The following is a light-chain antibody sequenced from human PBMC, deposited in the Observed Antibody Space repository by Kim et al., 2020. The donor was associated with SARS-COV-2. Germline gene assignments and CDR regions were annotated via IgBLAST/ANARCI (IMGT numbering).Light chain of an antibody. CDR1: QSISSD. V-gene: IGKV1-39*01. CDR3: QQSYVTPWT. CDR2: AAS. Sequence: DIQMTQSPSSLSISVGDRVTIACRASQSISSDLNCYQQKPGKAPNLLIYAASRLHSGVPSSFSGSGSGTDFTLTISSLQPEDFATYYCQQSYVTPWTFGQGTKVDIK. J-gene: IGKJ1*01.